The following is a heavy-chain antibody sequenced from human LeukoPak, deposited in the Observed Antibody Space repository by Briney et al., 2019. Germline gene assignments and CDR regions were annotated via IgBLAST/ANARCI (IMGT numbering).Heavy chain of an antibody. Sequence: ASVKVSCKASGYTFTGYYMHWVRQAPGRGLEWMGWINPNSGGTNYAQKFQGRVTMTRDTSISTAYMELRSLRSDDTAVYYCARGPDRVAGSGDYYGMDVWGQGTTVTVSS. D-gene: IGHD6-13*01. J-gene: IGHJ6*02. CDR3: ARGPDRVAGSGDYYGMDV. CDR1: GYTFTGYY. V-gene: IGHV1-2*02. CDR2: INPNSGGT.